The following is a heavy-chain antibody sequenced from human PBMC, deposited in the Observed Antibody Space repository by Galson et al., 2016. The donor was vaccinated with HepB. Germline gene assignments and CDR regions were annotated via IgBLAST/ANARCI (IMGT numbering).Heavy chain of an antibody. J-gene: IGHJ5*02. Sequence: SLRLSCAASGFAFSSHWMHWVRQAPGKGLMWVARINSDGTISNYADSVKGRFTIARDNAKNTLYLEMNSLRAEDTAVYSCVRDHTVVPATASNWFDPWGQGTLVTVSS. CDR1: GFAFSSHW. D-gene: IGHD2-21*02. CDR3: VRDHTVVPATASNWFDP. V-gene: IGHV3-74*01. CDR2: INSDGTIS.